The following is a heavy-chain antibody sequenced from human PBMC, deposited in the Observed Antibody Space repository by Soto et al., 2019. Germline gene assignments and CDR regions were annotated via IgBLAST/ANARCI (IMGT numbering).Heavy chain of an antibody. Sequence: QVQLVQSGAEVKKPGSSVKVSCKASRGTLSSYAISWVRQAPGQGLEWMGGIIPLLGTTNYAQKFQGRVTITADESTTAAYLELSSLRTEATAGYYCARGAVPSGALMDVWGQRTSVTVSS. D-gene: IGHD1-26*01. CDR3: ARGAVPSGALMDV. J-gene: IGHJ6*02. V-gene: IGHV1-69*01. CDR2: IIPLLGTT. CDR1: RGTLSSYA.